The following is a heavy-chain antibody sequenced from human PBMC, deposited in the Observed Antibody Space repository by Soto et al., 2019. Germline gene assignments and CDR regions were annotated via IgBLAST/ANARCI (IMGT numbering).Heavy chain of an antibody. CDR3: ARGQGAAIGDYYYHGMDV. CDR1: GFIFSGSA. Sequence: EVQLVESGGGLVQPGGSLKLSCAASGFIFSGSAIHWVRQASGKGLEWVGRIRRRANNFATSSAASVKGRFTFSRDDSKNTAYLQMNTLKPEDTAVYYCARGQGAAIGDYYYHGMDVWGPGTTVTVSS. D-gene: IGHD2-2*02. V-gene: IGHV3-73*02. CDR2: IRRRANNFAT. J-gene: IGHJ6*02.